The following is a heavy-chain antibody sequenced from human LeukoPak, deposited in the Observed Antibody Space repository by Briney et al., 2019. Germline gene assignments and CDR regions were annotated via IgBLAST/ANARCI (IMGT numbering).Heavy chain of an antibody. CDR2: INPNSGNR. D-gene: IGHD7-27*01. J-gene: IGHJ6*03. Sequence: ASVKVSCKAYGYTFTNNDINWIRQATGQGLEWMGWINPNSGNRGHTRKFQGRVTLTMNTSTSTAYMDLTSLTSEDTAVYYCARGPPGEDHYYLDVWAKGTTVTVSS. CDR1: GYTFTNND. V-gene: IGHV1-8*02. CDR3: ARGPPGEDHYYLDV.